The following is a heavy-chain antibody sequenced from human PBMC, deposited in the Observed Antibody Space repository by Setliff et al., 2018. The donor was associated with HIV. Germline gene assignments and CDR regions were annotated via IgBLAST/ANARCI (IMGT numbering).Heavy chain of an antibody. V-gene: IGHV4-59*01. CDR3: ARYSSSWYGFDY. Sequence: TSETLSLTCTVSGGSISSYYWSWIRQPPGKGLEWIGYIYYSGSTNYSPSLKSRVTISVDTSKNQFSLKLSSVTAADTAVYYCARYSSSWYGFDYWGQGTLVTVSS. D-gene: IGHD6-13*01. CDR1: GGSISSYY. J-gene: IGHJ4*02. CDR2: IYYSGST.